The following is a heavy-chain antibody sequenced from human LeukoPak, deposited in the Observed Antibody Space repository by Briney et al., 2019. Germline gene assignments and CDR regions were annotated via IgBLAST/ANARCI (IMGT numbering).Heavy chain of an antibody. V-gene: IGHV3-73*01. Sequence: GGSLRLFCAASGFTFSGSAMHWVRQASGKGVEWVGRIRSKPKSYATAYAASVKGRFTISRDDSKNTAYLQMNSLKTEDTAVYYCTRHGDSGSYWGQGTLVTVSS. CDR2: IRSKPKSYAT. CDR1: GFTFSGSA. J-gene: IGHJ4*02. CDR3: TRHGDSGSY. D-gene: IGHD1-26*01.